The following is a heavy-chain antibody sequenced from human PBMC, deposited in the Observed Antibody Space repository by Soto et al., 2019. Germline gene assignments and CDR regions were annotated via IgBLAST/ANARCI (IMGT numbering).Heavy chain of an antibody. Sequence: SETLSLTCTVSGGSISSSSYYWGWIRQPPGKGLEWIGSIYYSGSTYYNPSLKSRVTISVDTSKNQFSLKLSSVTAADTAVYYCARLVHDLGVVTFDYWGQGTLVTVSS. CDR1: GGSISSSSYY. D-gene: IGHD3-3*01. CDR3: ARLVHDLGVVTFDY. V-gene: IGHV4-39*01. J-gene: IGHJ4*02. CDR2: IYYSGST.